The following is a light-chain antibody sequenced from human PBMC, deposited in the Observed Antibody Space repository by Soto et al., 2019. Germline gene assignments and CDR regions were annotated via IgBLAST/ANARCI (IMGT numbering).Light chain of an antibody. V-gene: IGLV1-51*01. CDR2: DDD. Sequence: QSVMTQPPSVSAAPGQRVTISCSGSRSNIGGNSVSWYQQLPGTAPKLLIYDDDKRPSGIPARFSGSKSGTSATLGITGFQTGDEADHYCGSWDSSLRAYVFGTGTKLTVL. CDR3: GSWDSSLRAYV. CDR1: RSNIGGNS. J-gene: IGLJ1*01.